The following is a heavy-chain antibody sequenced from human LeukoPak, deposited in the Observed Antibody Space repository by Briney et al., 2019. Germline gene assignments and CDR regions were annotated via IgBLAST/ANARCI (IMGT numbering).Heavy chain of an antibody. J-gene: IGHJ4*02. CDR3: ARHYYDFWSGYHFDY. CDR1: GGSISSSSYY. D-gene: IGHD3-3*01. V-gene: IGHV4-39*01. Sequence: SETLSLTCTVSGGSISSSSYYWGWIRQPPGKGLEWIGSIYYSGSTYYNPSLKSRVTISVDTSKNQFSLKLSSVTAADTAVYYCARHYYDFWSGYHFDYWGQGTLVTVSS. CDR2: IYYSGST.